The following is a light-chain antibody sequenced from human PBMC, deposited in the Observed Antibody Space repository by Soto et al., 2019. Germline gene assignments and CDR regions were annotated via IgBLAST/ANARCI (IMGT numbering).Light chain of an antibody. V-gene: IGKV3-20*01. CDR1: QSVSSSY. CDR2: GAS. J-gene: IGKJ1*01. Sequence: EIVLTQSPGTLSLSPGERATLSCRASQSVSSSYLAWHQQKPGQAPRVLIYGASTRATGIPDRFTGSGSGTDFTLTISRLEPEDFAMYYCQQYGRSSGTFGQGTKVEI. CDR3: QQYGRSSGT.